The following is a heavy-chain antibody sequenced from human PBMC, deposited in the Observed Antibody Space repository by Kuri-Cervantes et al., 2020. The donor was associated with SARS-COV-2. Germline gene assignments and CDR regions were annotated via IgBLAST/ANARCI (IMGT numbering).Heavy chain of an antibody. CDR3: ARDSCGYDVDVPMGPY. CDR2: IYHSGST. Sequence: SQTLSLTCAVSGYSISSGYYWGWIRQPPGKGREWIGSIYHSGSTYSNPSLKSRVPISVDTSKNQFTLKLNAVTAADTAVYYCARDSCGYDVDVPMGPYWGQGTLVTVSS. D-gene: IGHD5-12*01. J-gene: IGHJ4*02. V-gene: IGHV4-38-2*02. CDR1: GYSISSGYY.